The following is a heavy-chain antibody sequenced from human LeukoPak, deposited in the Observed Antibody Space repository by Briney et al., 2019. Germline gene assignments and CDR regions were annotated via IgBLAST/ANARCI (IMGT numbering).Heavy chain of an antibody. CDR2: INPNSGGT. Sequence: GASVKVSCKASGYTFTDYYMHWVPQAPGQGLEWMGWINPNSGGTNYAQKFQGRVTMTRDTYISTAYMQLSRLKSDDTAVYYCARVHFYDSSGYSLINPWGQGTLVTVSS. J-gene: IGHJ5*02. CDR3: ARVHFYDSSGYSLINP. V-gene: IGHV1-2*02. CDR1: GYTFTDYY. D-gene: IGHD3-22*01.